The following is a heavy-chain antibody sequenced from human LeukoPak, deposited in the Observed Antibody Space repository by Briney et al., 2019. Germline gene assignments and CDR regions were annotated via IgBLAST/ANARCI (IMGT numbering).Heavy chain of an antibody. CDR2: IIPIFGTA. D-gene: IGHD6-13*01. V-gene: IGHV1-69*06. Sequence: GASVKVSCKASGGTFSSYAISWVRQAPGQGLEWMGGIIPIFGTANYAQKFQGRVTITADKSTSTAYMELSSLRSEDTAVYYCAKTLFPPQLVLVFDIWGQGTMVTVSS. CDR1: GGTFSSYA. J-gene: IGHJ3*02. CDR3: AKTLFPPQLVLVFDI.